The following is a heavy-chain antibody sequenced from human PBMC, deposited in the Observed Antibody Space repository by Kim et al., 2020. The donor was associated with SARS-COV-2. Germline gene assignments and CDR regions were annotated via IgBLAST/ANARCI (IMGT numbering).Heavy chain of an antibody. J-gene: IGHJ6*02. D-gene: IGHD5-12*01. CDR1: GFTFGDYA. Sequence: GGSLRLSCTASGFTFGDYAMSWFRQAPGKGLEWVGFIRSKAYGGTTEYAASVKGRFTISRDDSKSIAYLQMNSLKTEDTAVYYCTSEEDYLGLPTYYYYGMDVWGQGTTVTVSS. CDR3: TSEEDYLGLPTYYYYGMDV. V-gene: IGHV3-49*03. CDR2: IRSKAYGGTT.